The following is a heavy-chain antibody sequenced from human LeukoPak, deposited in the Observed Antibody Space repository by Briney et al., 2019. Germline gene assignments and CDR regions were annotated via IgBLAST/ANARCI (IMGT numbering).Heavy chain of an antibody. J-gene: IGHJ5*02. CDR1: GYSFTSSW. V-gene: IGHV5-51*01. CDR3: ARPYCGGDCP. Sequence: GESLKISCKGSGYSFTSSWIGWVRQMPGKGLEWMGIIYPDDSGTRYSPSFQGLVTISVDKSISTAYLQWSSLEASDTAMYYCARPYCGGDCPWGQGTLVTVSS. D-gene: IGHD2-21*02. CDR2: IYPDDSGT.